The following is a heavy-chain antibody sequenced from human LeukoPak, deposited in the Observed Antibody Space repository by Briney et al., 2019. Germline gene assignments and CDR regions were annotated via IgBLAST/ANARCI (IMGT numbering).Heavy chain of an antibody. V-gene: IGHV1-18*01. CDR3: ARDSPTRSSQYTDY. Sequence: GASVKVSCKASGYTFTSYGISWVRQAPGQGLEWMGWISAYNGNTNYAQKLQGRVTMTTDTSTSTAYMELRSLRSDDTAVYYCARDSPTRSSQYTDYWGQGTLVTVSS. CDR2: ISAYNGNT. D-gene: IGHD6-13*01. J-gene: IGHJ4*02. CDR1: GYTFTSYG.